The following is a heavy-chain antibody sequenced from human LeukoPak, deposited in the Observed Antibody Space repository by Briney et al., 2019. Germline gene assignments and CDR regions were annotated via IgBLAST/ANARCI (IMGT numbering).Heavy chain of an antibody. CDR3: ARGYSGYPNWFDP. V-gene: IGHV3-7*04. Sequence: PGGSLRLSCAASGFTFSSYWMSWVRQAPGIGLDWVANIKRDGSEKYYLDSVKGRFTISRDNAENSVYLQMNSLRAEDTAVYYCARGYSGYPNWFDPWGQGTLVTVSS. CDR2: IKRDGSEK. CDR1: GFTFSSYW. D-gene: IGHD5-12*01. J-gene: IGHJ5*02.